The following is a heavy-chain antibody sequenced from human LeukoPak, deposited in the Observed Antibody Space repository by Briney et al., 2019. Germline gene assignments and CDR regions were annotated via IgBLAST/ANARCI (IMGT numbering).Heavy chain of an antibody. CDR3: ARALGYSYGSSYYYYYGMDV. V-gene: IGHV4-39*07. D-gene: IGHD5-18*01. CDR2: INHSGST. CDR1: GGSISSSSYY. J-gene: IGHJ6*02. Sequence: SETLSLTCTVSGGSISSSSYYWSWIRQPPGKGLEWIGEINHSGSTNYNPSLKSRVTISVDTSKNQFSLKLSSVTAADTAVYYCARALGYSYGSSYYYYYGMDVWGQGTTVTVSS.